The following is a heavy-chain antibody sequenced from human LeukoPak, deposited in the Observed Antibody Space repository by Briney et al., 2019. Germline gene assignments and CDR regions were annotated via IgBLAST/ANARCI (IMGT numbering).Heavy chain of an antibody. V-gene: IGHV3-66*01. CDR3: ARDEVGGCFDY. CDR1: GFTFSGNY. D-gene: IGHD6-19*01. Sequence: GGSLRLSCAASGFTFSGNYMSWVRQAPGKGLEWVSVIYSGGNTYYTDSVKGRFTISRDNSKNTLYLQMTNLRAEDTAMYYCARDEVGGCFDYWGQGTLVTVSS. CDR2: IYSGGNT. J-gene: IGHJ4*02.